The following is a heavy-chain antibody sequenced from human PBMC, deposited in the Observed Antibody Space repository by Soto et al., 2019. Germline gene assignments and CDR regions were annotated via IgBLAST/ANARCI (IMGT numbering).Heavy chain of an antibody. Sequence: PGESLKISCKGSGDSFTTDWIGWVRQMPGKGLEWMGVIYLGDFRTRYSPPFQGQVTISADKSISTAYLQWSSLKASDTAMYYCTTCRGLSPEYSPWGQGTMVTVSS. J-gene: IGHJ5*02. CDR2: IYLGDFRT. D-gene: IGHD2-15*01. CDR1: GDSFTTDW. CDR3: TTCRGLSPEYSP. V-gene: IGHV5-51*01.